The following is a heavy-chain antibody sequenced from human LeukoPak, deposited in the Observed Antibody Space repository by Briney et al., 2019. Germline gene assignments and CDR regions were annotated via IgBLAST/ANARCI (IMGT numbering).Heavy chain of an antibody. CDR3: AKDMGLSYLPDY. Sequence: GGSLRLSCAASGFTFDDYTMHWVRQAPGKGLEWVSLISWDGGSTYYADSVKGRFTISRDNSKNSLYLQMKSLRTEDTALYYCAKDMGLSYLPDYWGQGTLVTVSS. J-gene: IGHJ4*02. D-gene: IGHD3-16*02. CDR1: GFTFDDYT. V-gene: IGHV3-43*01. CDR2: ISWDGGST.